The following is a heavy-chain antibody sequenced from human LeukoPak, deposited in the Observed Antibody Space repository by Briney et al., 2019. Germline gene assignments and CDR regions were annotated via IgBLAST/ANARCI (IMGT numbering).Heavy chain of an antibody. J-gene: IGHJ4*02. D-gene: IGHD6-19*01. V-gene: IGHV1-46*01. Sequence: ASVKVSCKASGYTFTSYYMHWVRQAPGQGLEWMGIINPSGGSTSYAQRFQGRVTMARDTSTSTVYMELSSLRSEDTAVYYCARIRPTVAAHFDYWGQGTLVTVSS. CDR1: GYTFTSYY. CDR3: ARIRPTVAAHFDY. CDR2: INPSGGST.